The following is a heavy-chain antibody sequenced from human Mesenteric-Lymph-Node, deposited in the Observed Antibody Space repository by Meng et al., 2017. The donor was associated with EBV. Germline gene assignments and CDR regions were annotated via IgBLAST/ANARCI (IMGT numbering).Heavy chain of an antibody. J-gene: IGHJ4*02. Sequence: QVQCVQSGAEVKKPGASVKVSCKASGYTFTSYAMHWVRQAPGQRLEWMGWINAGNGNTKYSQKFQGRVTITRDTSASTAYMELSSLRSEDTAVYYCARDYCGGDCYPEYWGQGTLVTVSS. CDR1: GYTFTSYA. CDR3: ARDYCGGDCYPEY. D-gene: IGHD2-21*02. CDR2: INAGNGNT. V-gene: IGHV1-3*01.